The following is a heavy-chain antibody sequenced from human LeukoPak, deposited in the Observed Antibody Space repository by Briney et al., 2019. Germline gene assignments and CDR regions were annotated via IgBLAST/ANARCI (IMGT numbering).Heavy chain of an antibody. Sequence: SETLSLTCTVSGGSISRTGYYWGWIRPPPGKGLEWIGSIYYNGNIFYNPSLKSRVTISVDTAKNQLSLELTSVTDADTAVYYCARHADSGFGELAFDYWGQGTLVTVSS. CDR3: ARHADSGFGELAFDY. CDR1: GGSISRTGYY. V-gene: IGHV4-39*01. D-gene: IGHD3-10*01. J-gene: IGHJ4*02. CDR2: IYYNGNI.